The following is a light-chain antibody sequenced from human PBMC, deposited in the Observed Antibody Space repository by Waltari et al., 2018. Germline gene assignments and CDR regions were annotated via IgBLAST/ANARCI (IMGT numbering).Light chain of an antibody. CDR3: CSYAGTSSLT. V-gene: IGLV2-11*01. CDR2: DVN. CDR1: SRDVGGYNY. J-gene: IGLJ2*01. Sequence: QSALTQPRSVSGSPGQSVSISCTGTSRDVGGYNYVSWYRQHPGKAPTMIIFDVNKRPSGVPDRFSVSKSGNTASLTISGLQAEDEADYYCCSYAGTSSLTFGGGTQLTVL.